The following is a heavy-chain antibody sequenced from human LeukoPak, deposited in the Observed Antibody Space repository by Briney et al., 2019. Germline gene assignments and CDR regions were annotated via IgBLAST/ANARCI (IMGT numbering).Heavy chain of an antibody. D-gene: IGHD2-21*01. J-gene: IGHJ4*02. CDR1: GYTFSYD. CDR2: MNPNSGNT. V-gene: IGHV1-8*01. Sequence: ASVKVSCKASGYTFSYDINWVRQATGQGLEWMGWMNPNSGNTGYAQKFQGRVTMTRNTSISTAYMELSSLRSEDTAVYYCARAPVTSCRGAYCYPFDYWGQGTLVTVSS. CDR3: ARAPVTSCRGAYCYPFDY.